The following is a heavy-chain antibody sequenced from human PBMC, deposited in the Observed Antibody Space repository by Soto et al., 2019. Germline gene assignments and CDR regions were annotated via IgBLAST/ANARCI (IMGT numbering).Heavy chain of an antibody. Sequence: PSETLSLTCTVSGGSISSGGYYWSWIRQHPGKGLEWIGYIYYSGSTYYNPSLKSRVTISVDTSKNQFSLKLSSVTAADTAVYYCARIGLKLLHVEVPQRSMYNWFDPWGQGTLVTVSS. CDR1: GGSISSGGYY. J-gene: IGHJ5*02. V-gene: IGHV4-31*03. CDR2: IYYSGST. D-gene: IGHD2-15*01. CDR3: ARIGLKLLHVEVPQRSMYNWFDP.